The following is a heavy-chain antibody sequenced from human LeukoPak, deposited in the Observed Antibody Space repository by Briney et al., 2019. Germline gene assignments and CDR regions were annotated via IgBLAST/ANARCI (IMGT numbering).Heavy chain of an antibody. Sequence: SETLSLTCAVYGGSFSGYYWSWIRQPPGKGLEWIGEINHSGSTNYNPSLKSRVTISVDTSKNQSSLKLSSVTAADTAVYYCAREATTSGNVDYWGQGTLVTVSS. CDR1: GGSFSGYY. V-gene: IGHV4-34*01. CDR3: AREATTSGNVDY. D-gene: IGHD3-10*01. J-gene: IGHJ4*02. CDR2: INHSGST.